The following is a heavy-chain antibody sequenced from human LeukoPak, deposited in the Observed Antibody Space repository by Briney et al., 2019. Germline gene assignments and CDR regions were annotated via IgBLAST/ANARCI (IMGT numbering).Heavy chain of an antibody. V-gene: IGHV3-21*01. CDR3: AITPVVPAAMVDY. CDR1: GFTFSNYS. J-gene: IGHJ4*02. CDR2: ISSSSSYI. D-gene: IGHD2-2*01. Sequence: PGGSLRLSCAASGFTFSNYSMNWVRQAPGKGLEWVSSISSSSSYIYYADSVKGRFTISRDNAKNSLYLQMNSLRAEDTAVYYCAITPVVPAAMVDYWGQGTLVTVSS.